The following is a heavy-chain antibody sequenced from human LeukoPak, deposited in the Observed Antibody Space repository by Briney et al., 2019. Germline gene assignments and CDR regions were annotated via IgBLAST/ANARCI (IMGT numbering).Heavy chain of an antibody. CDR1: GYSISSGYY. J-gene: IGHJ5*02. CDR3: VGGFPHWFDP. CDR2: IYHSGST. D-gene: IGHD4-23*01. Sequence: SETLSLTCTVSGYSISSGYYWGWIRQPPGKGLEWIGSIYHSGSTYYNPSLKSRVTISVDTSKNQFSLKLSSVTAADTAVYYAVGGFPHWFDPWGQGTLVTVSS. V-gene: IGHV4-38-2*02.